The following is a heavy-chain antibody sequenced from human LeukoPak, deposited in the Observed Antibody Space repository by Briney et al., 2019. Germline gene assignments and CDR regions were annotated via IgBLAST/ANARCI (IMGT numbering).Heavy chain of an antibody. J-gene: IGHJ2*01. CDR2: IYSDGST. Sequence: TGGSLRLSCAASRFTVSSNHMNWVRQAPGKGLEWVSVIYSDGSTQYADSVKGRFTITRGNYKNTLYLQMNSLRDEDTAMYYCARRYQVSWYFDLWGRGTLVTVSS. D-gene: IGHD2-15*01. CDR1: RFTVSSNH. V-gene: IGHV3-66*01. CDR3: ARRYQVSWYFDL.